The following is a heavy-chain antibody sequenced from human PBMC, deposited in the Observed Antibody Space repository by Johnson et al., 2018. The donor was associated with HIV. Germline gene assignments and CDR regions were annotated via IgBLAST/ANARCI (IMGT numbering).Heavy chain of an antibody. Sequence: VQLVESGGGVVQPGGSLRLSCAASGFTFSSYWMSWVRQAPGKGLEWVSVIYSGGSTFYADSVKGRFTISRDNSKNTLYLQLNSLRAEDTAVYYCARDTVRGELELPDGFDIWGQGTLVTVSS. J-gene: IGHJ3*02. V-gene: IGHV3-66*01. CDR3: ARDTVRGELELPDGFDI. CDR1: GFTFSSYW. D-gene: IGHD1-7*01. CDR2: IYSGGST.